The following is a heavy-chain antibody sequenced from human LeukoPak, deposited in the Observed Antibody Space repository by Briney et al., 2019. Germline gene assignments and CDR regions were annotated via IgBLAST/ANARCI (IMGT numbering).Heavy chain of an antibody. CDR2: ISGSGTST. Sequence: PGGSLRLSCEAAGFTFSSYAMSWVRQAPGKGLEWVSAISGSGTSTDYADSVKGRTLYLQMNSLRAEDTAVYYCASPFFGYWGQGTLVTVSS. CDR1: GFTFSSYA. CDR3: ASPFFGY. D-gene: IGHD2/OR15-2a*01. J-gene: IGHJ4*02. V-gene: IGHV3-23*01.